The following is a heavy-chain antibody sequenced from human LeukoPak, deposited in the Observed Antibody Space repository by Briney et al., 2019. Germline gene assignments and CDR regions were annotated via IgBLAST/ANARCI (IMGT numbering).Heavy chain of an antibody. Sequence: SETLSLICTVSGYSISSGYYWGWIRQPPGKGLEWIGSIYHSGSTYYNPSLKSRVTISVDTSKNQFSLKLSSVTAADTAVYYCARDSLVVVATIDYWGQGTLVTVSS. CDR2: IYHSGST. J-gene: IGHJ4*02. CDR3: ARDSLVVVATIDY. D-gene: IGHD2-15*01. V-gene: IGHV4-38-2*02. CDR1: GYSISSGYY.